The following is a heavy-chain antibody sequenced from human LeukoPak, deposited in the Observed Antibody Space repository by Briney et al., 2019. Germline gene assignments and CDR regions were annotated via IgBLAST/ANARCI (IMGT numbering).Heavy chain of an antibody. Sequence: GGSLRLSCAASGFTFSSYSMNWVRQAPGKGLEWVSSISSSSSYIYYADSVKGRFTISRDNAKNSLYLQMNSLRAEDTAVYYCAREACSGGSCYSGYWGQGTLVTVPS. V-gene: IGHV3-21*01. CDR2: ISSSSSYI. CDR3: AREACSGGSCYSGY. J-gene: IGHJ4*02. D-gene: IGHD2-15*01. CDR1: GFTFSSYS.